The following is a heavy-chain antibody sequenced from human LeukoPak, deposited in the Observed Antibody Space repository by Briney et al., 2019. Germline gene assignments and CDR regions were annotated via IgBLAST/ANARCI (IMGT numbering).Heavy chain of an antibody. CDR1: RFTFSSYT. J-gene: IGHJ4*02. CDR2: INTGSSYI. V-gene: IGHV3-21*01. CDR3: ARDYLRGYVDY. D-gene: IGHD3-10*01. Sequence: GGSLRLSCAASRFTFSSYTMNWVRQAPGKGLEWVSSINTGSSYISYSDSVEGRFTISRDNAKNSLHLQMNSLRDEDTAVYYCARDYLRGYVDYWGQGTLVTVSS.